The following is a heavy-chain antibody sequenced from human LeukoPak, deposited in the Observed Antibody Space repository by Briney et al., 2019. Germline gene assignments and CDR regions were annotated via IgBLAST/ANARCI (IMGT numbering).Heavy chain of an antibody. CDR2: IIPILGIA. Sequence: SVRVSCKASGGTFSSYAISWVRQAPGQGLEWMGRIIPILGIANYAQKFQGRVTITADKSTSTAYMELSSLRSEDTAVYYCARFTFGGVYDAFDIWGQGTMVTVSS. J-gene: IGHJ3*02. V-gene: IGHV1-69*04. D-gene: IGHD3-16*01. CDR3: ARFTFGGVYDAFDI. CDR1: GGTFSSYA.